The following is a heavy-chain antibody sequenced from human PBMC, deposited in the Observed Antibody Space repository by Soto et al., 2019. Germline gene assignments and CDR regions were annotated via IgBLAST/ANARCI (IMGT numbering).Heavy chain of an antibody. D-gene: IGHD1-26*01. CDR1: GYTFTDYY. V-gene: IGHV1-2*02. CDR3: ALEHLVMVGTNPGLAY. CDR2: INPRTGGT. Sequence: ASVKVSCKASGYTFTDYYMHWVRQAPGQGLEWMGWINPRTGGTNYAQHFQGRVTLTGDTSFSTAYMDLSRLRADDSAVYYCALEHLVMVGTNPGLAYWGQGTLVTVSS. J-gene: IGHJ4*02.